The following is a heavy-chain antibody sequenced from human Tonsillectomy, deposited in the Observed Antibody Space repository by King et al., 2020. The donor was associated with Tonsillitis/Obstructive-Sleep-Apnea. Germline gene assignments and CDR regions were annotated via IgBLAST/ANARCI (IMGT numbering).Heavy chain of an antibody. J-gene: IGHJ6*02. D-gene: IGHD2-2*01. CDR3: ARDVGGCLQLLCYGMDV. CDR2: IWYDGSNK. CDR1: GFTFSSYG. V-gene: IGHV3-33*01. Sequence: VQLVESGGGVVQPGRSLRLSCAASGFTFSSYGMHWVRQAPGKGLEWVAVIWYDGSNKYYADSVKGRFTISRDNSKNTLYLQMNSLRAEDTAVYYCARDVGGCLQLLCYGMDVWGQGTTVTVSS.